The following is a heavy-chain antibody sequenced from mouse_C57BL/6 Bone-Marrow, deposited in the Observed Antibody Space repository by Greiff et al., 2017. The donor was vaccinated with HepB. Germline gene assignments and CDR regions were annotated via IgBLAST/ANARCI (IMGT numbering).Heavy chain of an antibody. CDR1: GYTFTSYW. D-gene: IGHD2-3*01. Sequence: VQLQQPGAELVKPGASVKLSCKASGYTFTSYWMHWVKQRPGRGLEWIGRIDPNSGGTKYNEKFKSKATLTVDKPSSTAYMQLSSLTSEDSAVYYWDRSPPLYDGYPAWFAYWGQGTLVTVSA. V-gene: IGHV1-72*01. CDR2: IDPNSGGT. J-gene: IGHJ3*01. CDR3: DRSPPLYDGYPAWFAY.